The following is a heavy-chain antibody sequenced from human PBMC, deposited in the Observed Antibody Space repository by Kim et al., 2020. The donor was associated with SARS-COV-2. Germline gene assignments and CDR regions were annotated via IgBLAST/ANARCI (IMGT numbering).Heavy chain of an antibody. CDR2: IYYSGTT. Sequence: SETLSLTCSVSGDSISPYYWSWIRQPPGKELEWIGNIYYSGTTNYNPSLKSRVTISVDTSKNQFSLRLSSVTAADTAVYYCAKDYCTSTSCSPYYWFDPWGQGTLVTVSS. CDR1: GDSISPYY. D-gene: IGHD2-2*01. J-gene: IGHJ5*02. CDR3: AKDYCTSTSCSPYYWFDP. V-gene: IGHV4-59*01.